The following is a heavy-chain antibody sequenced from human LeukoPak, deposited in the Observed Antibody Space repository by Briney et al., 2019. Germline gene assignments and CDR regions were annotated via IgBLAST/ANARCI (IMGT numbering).Heavy chain of an antibody. V-gene: IGHV4-34*03. D-gene: IGHD6-13*01. CDR1: GGSFSGYY. Sequence: SETLSLTCAVYGGSFSGYYWSWIRQPPGRGLEWIGEINHSGSTNYNPSLKSRVTISVDTSKNQFSLKLSSVTAADTAVYYCHAIAAAARIDYWGQGTLVTVSS. CDR3: HAIAAAARIDY. J-gene: IGHJ4*02. CDR2: INHSGST.